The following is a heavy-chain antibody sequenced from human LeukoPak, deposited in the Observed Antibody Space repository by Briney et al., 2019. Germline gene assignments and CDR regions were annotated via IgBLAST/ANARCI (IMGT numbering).Heavy chain of an antibody. CDR1: GFSFGSNW. V-gene: IGHV3-7*03. Sequence: PGRSLRLSCVASGFSFGSNWMSWVRQAPGKGLEWVANIKQDGSEKNYVDSVKGRFTISRDNAKNSLYLQMNSLRAEDTAVYYCARLRYSDYWGQGTLVTVSS. CDR2: IKQDGSEK. CDR3: ARLRYSDY. J-gene: IGHJ4*02. D-gene: IGHD2-21*01.